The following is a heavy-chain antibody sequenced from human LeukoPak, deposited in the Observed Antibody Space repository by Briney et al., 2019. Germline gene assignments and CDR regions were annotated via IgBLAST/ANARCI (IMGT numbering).Heavy chain of an antibody. Sequence: GESLKISCKGSGYSFTSYWIGWVRQMPGKGLEWMGIIYPGDSDTSYSPSFQGQVTISADKSISTAYLQGSSLKASDTAMYYCARVIEDYDSSARFDYWGQGTLVTVSS. V-gene: IGHV5-51*01. CDR3: ARVIEDYDSSARFDY. CDR2: IYPGDSDT. J-gene: IGHJ4*02. D-gene: IGHD3-22*01. CDR1: GYSFTSYW.